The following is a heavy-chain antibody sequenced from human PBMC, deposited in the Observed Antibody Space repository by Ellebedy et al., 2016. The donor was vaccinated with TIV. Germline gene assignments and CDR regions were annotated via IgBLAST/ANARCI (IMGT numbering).Heavy chain of an antibody. Sequence: SETLSLTCAVSGYSISSSNWWGWIRQPPGKGLEWIGNIYYSGSTYYNPSLKSRVTMSVDTSKNQFSLKLSSVTAVDTAVYYCARSQTGYAGWFDPWGQGTLVTVSS. CDR1: GYSISSSNW. CDR3: ARSQTGYAGWFDP. CDR2: IYYSGST. V-gene: IGHV4-28*01. J-gene: IGHJ5*02. D-gene: IGHD3-9*01.